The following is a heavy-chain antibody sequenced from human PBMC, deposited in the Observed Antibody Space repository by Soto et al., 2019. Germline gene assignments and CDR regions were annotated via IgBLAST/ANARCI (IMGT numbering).Heavy chain of an antibody. CDR3: ARFRGSYGMDV. Sequence: ASVKVSCKVSGYTLTELSMHWVRQAPGKGLEWMGGFDPEDGETIYAQKFQGRVTITADKSTSTAYMELSSLRSEDTAVYYCARFRGSYGMDVWGQGTTVTVS. V-gene: IGHV1-24*01. J-gene: IGHJ6*02. CDR1: GYTLTELS. D-gene: IGHD3-10*01. CDR2: FDPEDGET.